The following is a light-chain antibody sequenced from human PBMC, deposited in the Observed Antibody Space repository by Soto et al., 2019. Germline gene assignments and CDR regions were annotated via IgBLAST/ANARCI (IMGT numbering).Light chain of an antibody. CDR2: KVS. Sequence: DVVMTQSPLSLAVTLGQPASISCRSSQSLVYRDGSTYLSWFQQRPGQSPRRLIYKVSNWDSGAPDRFSGSGSGTDFTLEISRVEAEDVGVYFCMQGSHWPYTFGQGTKLEIK. J-gene: IGKJ2*01. CDR3: MQGSHWPYT. CDR1: QSLVYRDGSTY. V-gene: IGKV2D-30*01.